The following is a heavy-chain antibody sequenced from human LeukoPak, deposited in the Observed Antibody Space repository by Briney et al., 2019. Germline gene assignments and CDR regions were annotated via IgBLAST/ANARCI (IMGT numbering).Heavy chain of an antibody. CDR1: GFTVSSNY. CDR2: IYSGGST. D-gene: IGHD3-3*01. V-gene: IGHV3-66*02. J-gene: IGHJ4*02. CDR3: ASHPFF. Sequence: GGPLRLPCAASGFTVSSNYMSWVRQAPGKGLEWVSVIYSGGSTYYADSVKGRFTISRDNSKNTLYLQMNSLRAEDTAVYYCASHPFFWGQGTLVTVSS.